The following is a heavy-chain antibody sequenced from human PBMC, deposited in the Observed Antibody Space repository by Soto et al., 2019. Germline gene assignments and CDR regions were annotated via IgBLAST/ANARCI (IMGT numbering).Heavy chain of an antibody. D-gene: IGHD3-16*01. CDR3: ARDLWDLESYFDY. CDR1: GFTFSSYW. V-gene: IGHV3-7*01. J-gene: IGHJ4*02. Sequence: GGSLRLSCAASGFTFSSYWMSWARQAPGKGLEWVANIKQDGSEKYYVDSVKGRFTISRDNAKNSLYLQMNSLRAEDTAVYYCARDLWDLESYFDYWGQGTLVTVSS. CDR2: IKQDGSEK.